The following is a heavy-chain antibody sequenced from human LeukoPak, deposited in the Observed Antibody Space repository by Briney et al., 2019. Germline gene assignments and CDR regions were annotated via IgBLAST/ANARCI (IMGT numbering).Heavy chain of an antibody. CDR1: KFTVSTYG. V-gene: IGHV3-23*01. CDR2: ISGGGINT. J-gene: IGHJ3*02. Sequence: QPGESLRLSCAASKFTVSTYGMTWVRQAPGRGLEWVSGISGGGINTYYADSVRGRFTISRDNSKNSLYLQMNSLRAEDTAVYYCARDREVVAFDIWGPGTMVTVSS. CDR3: ARDREVVAFDI. D-gene: IGHD2-15*01.